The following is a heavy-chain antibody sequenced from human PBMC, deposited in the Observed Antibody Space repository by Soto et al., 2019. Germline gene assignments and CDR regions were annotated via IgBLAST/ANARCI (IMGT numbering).Heavy chain of an antibody. Sequence: PSGTLSLTCAISGDSIGDFYWSWIRQPAGKGLESLGRLSASGRTNYSPSLQSRVTMSLDRSKNRSSLRLTSVSAADTAVYFCARGTGRYFDIWGRGTLVTVSS. CDR2: LSASGRT. CDR1: GDSIGDFY. V-gene: IGHV4-4*07. D-gene: IGHD1-1*01. CDR3: ARGTGRYFDI. J-gene: IGHJ2*01.